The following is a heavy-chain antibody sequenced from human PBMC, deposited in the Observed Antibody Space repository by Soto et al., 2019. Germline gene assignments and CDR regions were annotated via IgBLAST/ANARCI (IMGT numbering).Heavy chain of an antibody. V-gene: IGHV2-5*02. D-gene: IGHD2-2*01. CDR1: GFSLSTSGVG. CDR2: IYWDDDK. Sequence: QITLKESGPTLVKPTQTLTLTCTFSGFSLSTSGVGVGWIRQPPGRALEWLALIYWDDDKRYSPSLQRKLTVTKDTSKDQVILTMTNMDPVHTATYNCAHRYCSTTSCHPYYHYVMDVWGQGTTVTVSS. J-gene: IGHJ6*02. CDR3: AHRYCSTTSCHPYYHYVMDV.